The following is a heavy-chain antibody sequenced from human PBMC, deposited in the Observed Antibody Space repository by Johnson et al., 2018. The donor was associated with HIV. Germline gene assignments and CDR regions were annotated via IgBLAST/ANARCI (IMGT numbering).Heavy chain of an antibody. CDR1: GFTFSSYA. Sequence: QVQLVESGGGVVQPGRSLRLSCAASGFTFSSYAMHWVRQAPGKGLEWLAVISSDGSNKYYAYSVNGRFTISRDNSKNTLYLKMNSLRVEDTAVYYCAREGLAARVVGAFDIWGQGTMVTVSS. V-gene: IGHV3-30-3*01. J-gene: IGHJ3*02. CDR2: ISSDGSNK. D-gene: IGHD6-13*01. CDR3: AREGLAARVVGAFDI.